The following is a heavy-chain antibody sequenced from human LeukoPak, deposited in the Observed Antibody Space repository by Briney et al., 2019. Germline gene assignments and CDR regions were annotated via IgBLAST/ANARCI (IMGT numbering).Heavy chain of an antibody. CDR1: GFTFSSYA. V-gene: IGHV3-23*01. D-gene: IGHD3-22*01. CDR3: AKDRPRYYYDSSGPYFDY. CDR2: ISGSGGST. Sequence: GGSLRLSCAASGFTFSSYAMSWVRQAPGKGLEWVSAISGSGGSTYYADSVKGRFTIYRDNSKNTLYLQMNSLRAEDTAVYYCAKDRPRYYYDSSGPYFDYWGQGTLVTVSS. J-gene: IGHJ4*02.